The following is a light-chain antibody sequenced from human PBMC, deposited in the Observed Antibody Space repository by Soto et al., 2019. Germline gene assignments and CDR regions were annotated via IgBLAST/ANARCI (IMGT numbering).Light chain of an antibody. Sequence: DIQMTQSPSTLSASVGDRVTITCRASQSISSWLAWYQQKPGKAPKLLIYDASSLESGVPSRFSGSGFGTEFTLTISRLEPEDVAVYYCQQYGSLPLTFGGGTKVDIK. V-gene: IGKV1-5*01. CDR2: DAS. J-gene: IGKJ4*01. CDR3: QQYGSLPLT. CDR1: QSISSW.